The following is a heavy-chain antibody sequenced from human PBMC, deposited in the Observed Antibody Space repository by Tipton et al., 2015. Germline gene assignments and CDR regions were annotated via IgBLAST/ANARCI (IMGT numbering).Heavy chain of an antibody. D-gene: IGHD3-3*01. CDR1: GLTLSKYV. CDR3: ARDIGEGGLVFGLDH. V-gene: IGHV3-33*01. Sequence: SLRLSCAASGLTLSKYVMHWVRQAPGKGLEWVAVLWFDGSSKYYADSVKGRFTISSDTSKNTLFLQMSSLRVEDTAVYYCARDIGEGGLVFGLDHWGQGTLVTVSS. J-gene: IGHJ4*02. CDR2: LWFDGSSK.